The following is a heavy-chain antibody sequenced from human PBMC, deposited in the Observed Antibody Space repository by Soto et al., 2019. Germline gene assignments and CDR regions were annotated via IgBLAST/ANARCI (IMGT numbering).Heavy chain of an antibody. CDR1: GYTFTSYG. CDR3: ARDYGDYFDYYYYGMDV. J-gene: IGHJ6*02. D-gene: IGHD4-17*01. CDR2: ISAYNGNT. Sequence: GASVKVSCKASGYTFTSYGISCVRQAPGQGLEWMGWISAYNGNTNYAQKLQGRVTMTTDTSTSTAYMELRSLRSDDTAVYYCARDYGDYFDYYYYGMDVWGQGTTVTVSS. V-gene: IGHV1-18*01.